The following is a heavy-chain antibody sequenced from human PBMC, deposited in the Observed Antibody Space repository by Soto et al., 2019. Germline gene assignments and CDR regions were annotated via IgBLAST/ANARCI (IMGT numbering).Heavy chain of an antibody. CDR2: IYYSGST. Sequence: QVQLQESGPGLVKPSQTLSLTCTVSGGSISSGDYYWSWIRQPPGKCLEGIGYIYYSGSTYYNPSLKSRVTISVDTSKNPSSLKLSSVTAADTAVYYCARAGYGGTSFNWFDPWGQGTLVTVSS. J-gene: IGHJ5*02. CDR1: GGSISSGDYY. D-gene: IGHD4-17*01. CDR3: ARAGYGGTSFNWFDP. V-gene: IGHV4-30-4*01.